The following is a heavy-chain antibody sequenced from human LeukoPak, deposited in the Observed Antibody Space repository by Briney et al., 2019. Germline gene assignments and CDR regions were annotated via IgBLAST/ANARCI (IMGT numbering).Heavy chain of an antibody. J-gene: IGHJ6*02. V-gene: IGHV1-18*01. D-gene: IGHD3-9*01. CDR1: GYTFTSYG. Sequence: ASVKVSCKASGYTFTSYGISWVRQAPGQGLEWMGWISAYNGNTNYAQKLQGRVTMTTDTSTSTAYMELRSLRSDDTAVYYCARDLGTPPQAYYDILTGYYYYYYGMDVWGQGTTVTVPS. CDR2: ISAYNGNT. CDR3: ARDLGTPPQAYYDILTGYYYYYYGMDV.